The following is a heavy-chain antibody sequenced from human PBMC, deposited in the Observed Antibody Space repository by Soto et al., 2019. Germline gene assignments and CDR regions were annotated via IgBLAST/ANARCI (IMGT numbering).Heavy chain of an antibody. CDR1: GFAFNTSG. CDR2: ISYDGNTQ. CDR3: ATKVRVKNYYYYGMDT. D-gene: IGHD2-21*01. J-gene: IGHJ6*02. Sequence: QVQLVESGGGVVQPGRSLRLSCEVSGFAFNTSGMYWVRQSPGRGLEWVAVISYDGNTQYYAESLKGRFTISRDNSRNTLFLNMNRLRSEDTAVYYFATKVRVKNYYYYGMDTWGQGTMVTVSS. V-gene: IGHV3-30*03.